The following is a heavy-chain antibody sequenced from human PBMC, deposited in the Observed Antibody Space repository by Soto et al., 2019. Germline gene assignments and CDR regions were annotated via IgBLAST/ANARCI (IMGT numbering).Heavy chain of an antibody. CDR3: TTDDPINSY. J-gene: IGHJ4*02. V-gene: IGHV3-15*01. CDR2: IKSKADGGTT. D-gene: IGHD1-26*01. Sequence: EVQLVESGGGLVKPGMSLRISCAASGLTFSNAWMSWVRQAPGKGLEWVGRIKSKADGGTTDYAAPVKGRFTISRDDSTNTLYLQMNSLEIEDTVVYYCTTDDPINSYWGQGTLVTVSS. CDR1: GLTFSNAW.